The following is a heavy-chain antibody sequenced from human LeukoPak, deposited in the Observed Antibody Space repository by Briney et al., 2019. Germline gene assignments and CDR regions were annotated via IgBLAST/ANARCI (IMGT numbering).Heavy chain of an antibody. CDR3: AKRSSLNYFDS. J-gene: IGHJ4*02. Sequence: GGSLRLSCAASGFTFSNFGMSWGRQAPGNGLEWVSAISAGGGTYYADTVKGRFTISRDNSKNTLYLQMSSLRAEDTALYYCAKRSSLNYFDSWGQGTLVTVSS. D-gene: IGHD3-16*01. CDR1: GFTFSNFG. CDR2: ISAGGGT. V-gene: IGHV3-23*01.